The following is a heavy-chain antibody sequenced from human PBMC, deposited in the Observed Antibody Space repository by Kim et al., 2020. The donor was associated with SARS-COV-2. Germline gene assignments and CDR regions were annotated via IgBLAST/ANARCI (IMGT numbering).Heavy chain of an antibody. Sequence: ASVKVSCKASGYTFTSYDINWVRQATGQGLEWMGWMNPNSGNTGYAQKFQGRVTMTRNTSISTAYMELSSLRSEDTAVYYCARGRIVVVTAPTGYYYYGMDVWGQGTTVTVSS. V-gene: IGHV1-8*01. D-gene: IGHD2-21*02. CDR3: ARGRIVVVTAPTGYYYYGMDV. CDR1: GYTFTSYD. J-gene: IGHJ6*02. CDR2: MNPNSGNT.